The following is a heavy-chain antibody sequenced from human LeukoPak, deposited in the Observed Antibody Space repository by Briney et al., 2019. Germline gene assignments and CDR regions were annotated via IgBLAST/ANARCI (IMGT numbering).Heavy chain of an antibody. CDR3: TRDWANWGSSGSY. J-gene: IGHJ4*02. CDR1: GYTLTELS. CDR2: FDPEDGET. Sequence: GASVKVSCKVSGYTLTELSMHWVRQAPGKGLEWMGGFDPEDGETIYAQKFQGRVTMTEDTATDTAYMELSSLRSEDTAVYYCTRDWANWGSSGSYWGQGTLVTVSS. V-gene: IGHV1-24*01. D-gene: IGHD7-27*01.